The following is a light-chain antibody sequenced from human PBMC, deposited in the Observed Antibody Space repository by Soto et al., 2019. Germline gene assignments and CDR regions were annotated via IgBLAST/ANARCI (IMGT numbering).Light chain of an antibody. CDR3: QQYNNWPLT. CDR1: QSLTSY. Sequence: EIVMTQSPATLSVSPGETATLSCRASQSLTSYLAWYQQKPDQAPRLLIYGISTRATDIPARFSGSGSGTEFTLIISSLQSEDFAVYYCQQYNNWPLTFGGGTKVDIK. CDR2: GIS. V-gene: IGKV3-15*01. J-gene: IGKJ4*01.